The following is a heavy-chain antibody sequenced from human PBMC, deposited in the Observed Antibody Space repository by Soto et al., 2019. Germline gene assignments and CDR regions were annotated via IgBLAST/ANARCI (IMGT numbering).Heavy chain of an antibody. D-gene: IGHD2-21*02. J-gene: IGHJ4*02. CDR1: GYTFTSYA. CDR2: INAGVDGT. V-gene: IGHV1-3*01. Sequence: ASVKVSCKASGYTFTSYAMHWVRQAPGQRLEWMGWINAGVDGTIYSQRFQDRVRITRDTYANTVYLEVNSLTSEDTAVYYCAREVKGVTSFDYWGQGTLVTVSS. CDR3: AREVKGVTSFDY.